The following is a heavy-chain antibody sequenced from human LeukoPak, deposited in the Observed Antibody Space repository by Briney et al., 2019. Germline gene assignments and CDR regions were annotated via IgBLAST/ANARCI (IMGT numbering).Heavy chain of an antibody. Sequence: GGSLRLSCAASGFTFSSYSMNWVRQAPGKGLEWVSYISSSSSTIYYADSVKGRFTISRDNAKNSLYLQMNSLGAEDTAVYYCARGGPYSSSWYAFDIWGQGTMVTVSS. CDR1: GFTFSSYS. D-gene: IGHD6-13*01. V-gene: IGHV3-48*01. CDR3: ARGGPYSSSWYAFDI. CDR2: ISSSSSTI. J-gene: IGHJ3*02.